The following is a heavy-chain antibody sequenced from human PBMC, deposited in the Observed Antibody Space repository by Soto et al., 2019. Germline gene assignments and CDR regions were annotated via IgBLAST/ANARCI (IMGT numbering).Heavy chain of an antibody. V-gene: IGHV3-11*01. CDR3: ASHYDMWSGYLSPVDY. J-gene: IGHJ4*02. Sequence: QVQLVESGGDLVKPGGSLRLSCAASGYTFSDYYMSWIRQAPGKGLEWVSYIDTSGTKIYYADSVKGRFTITRDNANNSLYLEMTSLRDEDTAVYYCASHYDMWSGYLSPVDYWGQGTLVTVSS. D-gene: IGHD3-3*01. CDR1: GYTFSDYY. CDR2: IDTSGTKI.